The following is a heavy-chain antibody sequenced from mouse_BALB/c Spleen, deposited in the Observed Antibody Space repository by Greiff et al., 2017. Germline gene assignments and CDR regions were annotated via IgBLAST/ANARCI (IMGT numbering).Heavy chain of an antibody. V-gene: IGHV3-6*02. Sequence: EVQLQESGPGLVKPSQSLSLTCSVTGYSITSGYYWNWIRQFPGNKLEWMGYISYDGSNNYNPSLKNRISITRDTSKNQFFLKLNSVTTEDTATYYCAREGDEGNYFDYWGQGTTLTVSS. CDR2: ISYDGSN. J-gene: IGHJ2*01. D-gene: IGHD3-3*01. CDR1: GYSITSGYY. CDR3: AREGDEGNYFDY.